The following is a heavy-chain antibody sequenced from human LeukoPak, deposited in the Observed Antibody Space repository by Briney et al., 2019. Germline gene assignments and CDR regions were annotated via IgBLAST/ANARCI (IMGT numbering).Heavy chain of an antibody. Sequence: ASVKVSCKASGYTFTGYYMHWVRQAPGQGLEWMGWIYPNAGATKYAQKFQGRVTMTRDTSISTAYMELSGLRSDDTAVYYCGTLLSNGPFDYWGQGSLVTV. CDR2: IYPNAGAT. CDR3: GTLLSNGPFDY. V-gene: IGHV1-2*02. CDR1: GYTFTGYY. J-gene: IGHJ4*02.